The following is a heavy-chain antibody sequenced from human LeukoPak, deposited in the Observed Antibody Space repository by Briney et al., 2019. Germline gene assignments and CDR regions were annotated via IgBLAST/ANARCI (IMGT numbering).Heavy chain of an antibody. Sequence: GGSLRLSCAASGFTFSSYGMHWVRQAPGKGLEWVAFIRYDGSNKYYADSVKGRFTISRDNSKNTLYLQMNSLRSEDTAVYYCARAPPFGSSGWDYWGQGTLVTVSS. D-gene: IGHD6-19*01. J-gene: IGHJ4*02. CDR1: GFTFSSYG. CDR3: ARAPPFGSSGWDY. CDR2: IRYDGSNK. V-gene: IGHV3-30*02.